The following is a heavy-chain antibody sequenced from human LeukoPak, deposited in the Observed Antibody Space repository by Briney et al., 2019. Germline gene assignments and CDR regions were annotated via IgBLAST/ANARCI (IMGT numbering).Heavy chain of an antibody. V-gene: IGHV3-23*01. CDR2: ISGSGHSS. Sequence: GGSLRLSCAASGFSFSNYAMSWVRQAPGKGLEWVSGISGSGHSSYYADSVKGRFTISRDNSKNTLWLQMNSLRAEDTAVYYCAKVTYYDFWSGPTGLDCWGQGTLVTVSS. D-gene: IGHD3-3*01. CDR3: AKVTYYDFWSGPTGLDC. J-gene: IGHJ4*02. CDR1: GFSFSNYA.